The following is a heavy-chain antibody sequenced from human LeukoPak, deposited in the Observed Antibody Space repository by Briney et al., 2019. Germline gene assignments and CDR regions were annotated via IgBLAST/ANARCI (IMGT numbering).Heavy chain of an antibody. Sequence: GGSLRLSCAASGFTFSSYSMNWVRQAPGKGLEWVSSISSSSSYIYYADSVKGRFTISRDNAKNSLYLQMNSPRAEDTAVYYCARDPWDSLQYFDWGQGMLVTVSS. CDR3: ARDPWDSLQYFD. CDR1: GFTFSSYS. CDR2: ISSSSSYI. D-gene: IGHD3-9*01. J-gene: IGHJ4*02. V-gene: IGHV3-21*01.